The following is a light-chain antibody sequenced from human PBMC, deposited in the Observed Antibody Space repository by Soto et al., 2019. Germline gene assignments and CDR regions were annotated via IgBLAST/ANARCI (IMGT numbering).Light chain of an antibody. CDR3: SAYAGGNIVI. CDR1: SGDIGRYGF. CDR2: EAD. J-gene: IGLJ2*01. Sequence: QSALTQPPSASGSPGQSVTISCSGTSGDIGRYGFVSWYQQHPGKVPKLLIYEADKRPSGVPDRFSGSKSGDRAALTISGLQPEDEADYHCSAYAGGNIVIFGGGTKLTVL. V-gene: IGLV2-8*01.